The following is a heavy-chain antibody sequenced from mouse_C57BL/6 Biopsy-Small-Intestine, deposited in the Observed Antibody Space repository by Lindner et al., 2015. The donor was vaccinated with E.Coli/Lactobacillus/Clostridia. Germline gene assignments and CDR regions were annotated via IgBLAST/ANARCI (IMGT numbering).Heavy chain of an antibody. D-gene: IGHD3-1*01. Sequence: VQLQESGAELARPGASVKMSCKASGYTFTSYTMHWVKQRPGQGLEWIGYINPSSGYTKYDQKFKDKATLTADKSPSTAYMQLSSLTSEDSAVYYCARSGDYYATDYWGQGTSVTVSS. CDR1: GYTFTSYT. CDR3: ARSGDYYATDY. CDR2: INPSSGYT. J-gene: IGHJ4*01. V-gene: IGHV1-4*01.